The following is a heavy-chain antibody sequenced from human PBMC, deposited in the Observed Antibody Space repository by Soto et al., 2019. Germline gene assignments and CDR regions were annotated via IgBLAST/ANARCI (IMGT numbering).Heavy chain of an antibody. D-gene: IGHD6-19*01. CDR2: IKQDGSEK. V-gene: IGHV3-7*01. J-gene: IGHJ6*03. CDR3: ARVGSSGWYPLGYYYYMDV. CDR1: GFTFSSYW. Sequence: VQLVESGGGLVQPGGSLRLSCAASGFTFSSYWMSWVRQAPGKGLEWVANIKQDGSEKYYVDSVKGRFTISRDNAKNSLYLQMNSLRAEDTAVYYCARVGSSGWYPLGYYYYMDVWGKGTTVTVSS.